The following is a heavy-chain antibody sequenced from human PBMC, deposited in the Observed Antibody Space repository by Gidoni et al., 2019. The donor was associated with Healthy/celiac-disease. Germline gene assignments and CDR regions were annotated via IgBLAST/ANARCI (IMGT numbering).Heavy chain of an antibody. CDR3: ASLGYCSGGSCETPSWFDP. V-gene: IGHV3-30-3*01. CDR2: ISYDGSNK. CDR1: GFTFSRYA. Sequence: QVQLVASGGGVVQPGRSLRLSCAASGFTFSRYAMHWVRQAPGKGLEWVAVISYDGSNKYYADSVKGRFTISRDNSKNTLYLQMNSLRAEDTAVYYCASLGYCSGGSCETPSWFDPWGQGTLVTVSS. D-gene: IGHD2-15*01. J-gene: IGHJ5*02.